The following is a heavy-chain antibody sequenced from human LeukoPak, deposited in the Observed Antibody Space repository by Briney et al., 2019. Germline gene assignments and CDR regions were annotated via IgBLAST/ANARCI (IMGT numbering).Heavy chain of an antibody. V-gene: IGHV4-34*01. CDR2: INHSGST. CDR3: AIRRSSGYYH. Sequence: SETLSLTCAVYGGSFSGYYWSWIRQPPGKGLEWIGEINHSGSTNYNPSLKSRVTISVDTSKNQFSLKLSSVTAADTAVYYCAIRRSSGYYHWGQGTLVTVSS. CDR1: GGSFSGYY. J-gene: IGHJ5*02. D-gene: IGHD3-22*01.